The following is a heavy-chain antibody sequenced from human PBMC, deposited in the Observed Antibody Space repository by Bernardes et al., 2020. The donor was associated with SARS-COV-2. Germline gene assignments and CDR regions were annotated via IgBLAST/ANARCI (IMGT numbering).Heavy chain of an antibody. Sequence: GGSLRLSCAASGFTFSSYCMHWVRQAPGKGLVWVSRINSDGSSTSYADSVKGRFTISRDNAKNTLYLQMNSLRAEDTAVYYCTSYFGVDYYYGMDVWGQGTTVTVSS. J-gene: IGHJ6*02. V-gene: IGHV3-74*01. CDR3: TSYFGVDYYYGMDV. CDR1: GFTFSSYC. CDR2: INSDGSST. D-gene: IGHD3-3*01.